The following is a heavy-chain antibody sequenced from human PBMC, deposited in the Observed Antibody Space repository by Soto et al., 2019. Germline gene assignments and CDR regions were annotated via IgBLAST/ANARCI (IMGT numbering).Heavy chain of an antibody. Sequence: EVQLVESGGGLVEPGGSLRLSCAASGFTFSNAWMSWVRQAPGKGLEWVGRIKSKSEGETMDYAAPVKGRFTISRDDSKNTLYLQMNSLKSEDTGVYYCTRGPVGSTRPLDYWGQGTLVTVSS. CDR1: GFTFSNAW. CDR3: TRGPVGSTRPLDY. V-gene: IGHV3-15*01. D-gene: IGHD2-2*01. CDR2: IKSKSEGETM. J-gene: IGHJ4*02.